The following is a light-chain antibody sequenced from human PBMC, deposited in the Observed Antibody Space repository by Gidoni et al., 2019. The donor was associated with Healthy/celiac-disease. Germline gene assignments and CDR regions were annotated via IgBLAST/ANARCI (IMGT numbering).Light chain of an antibody. J-gene: IGKJ2*01. CDR2: GAS. CDR1: QSVSSN. V-gene: IGKV3-15*01. CDR3: QQYNNWPPHT. Sequence: EIVMTKPPATLSVSPGERATLSCMASQSVSSNLAWYQQKPGQAPRLLIYGASTRATGIPARFSGSGSGTEFTLTISSLQSEDFAVYYCQQYNNWPPHTFXXXTKLEIK.